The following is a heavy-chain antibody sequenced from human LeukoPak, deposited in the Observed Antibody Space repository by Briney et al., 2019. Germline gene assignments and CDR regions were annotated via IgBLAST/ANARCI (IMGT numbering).Heavy chain of an antibody. D-gene: IGHD4-11*01. CDR2: INHSGST. CDR3: ARGRSRSVTTRAVRGGYYYYYYMDV. Sequence: PSETLSLTCAVYGGSFSGYYWSWIRQPPGKGLEWIGEINHSGSTNYNPSLKSRVTISVDTSKNQFSLKLSSVTAADTAVYYCARGRSRSVTTRAVRGGYYYYYYMDVWGKGATVTVSS. CDR1: GGSFSGYY. V-gene: IGHV4-34*01. J-gene: IGHJ6*03.